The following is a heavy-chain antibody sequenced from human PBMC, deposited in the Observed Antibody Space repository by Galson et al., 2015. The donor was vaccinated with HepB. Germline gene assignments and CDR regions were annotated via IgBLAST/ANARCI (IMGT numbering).Heavy chain of an antibody. V-gene: IGHV6-1*01. CDR2: TYYRSKWYN. CDR1: GDSVSTNSAA. D-gene: IGHD3-16*01. CDR3: ARGLHVWGSYED. Sequence: CAISGDSVSTNSAAWNWIRQSPSRGLEWLGRTYYRSKWYNDYAVSVKSRIIINPDTSKNQFSLQLSSVTPEDTAVYYCARGLHVWGSYEDWGRGTLVIVSS. J-gene: IGHJ2*01.